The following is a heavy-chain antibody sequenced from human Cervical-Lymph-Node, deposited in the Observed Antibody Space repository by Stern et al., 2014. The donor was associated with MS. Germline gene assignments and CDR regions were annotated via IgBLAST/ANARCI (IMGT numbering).Heavy chain of an antibody. CDR1: GFTFDDYA. CDR3: AKDIGHRYYDSSGVADY. D-gene: IGHD3-22*01. J-gene: IGHJ4*02. V-gene: IGHV3-9*01. CDR2: ISWNSGSI. Sequence: VQLVESGGGLVQPGRSLRLSCAASGFTFDDYAMHLVRQAPGQGLEWVSGISWNSGSIGYADSVKGRFTISRDNAKNSLYLQMNSLRAEDTALYYCAKDIGHRYYDSSGVADYWGQGTLVTVSS.